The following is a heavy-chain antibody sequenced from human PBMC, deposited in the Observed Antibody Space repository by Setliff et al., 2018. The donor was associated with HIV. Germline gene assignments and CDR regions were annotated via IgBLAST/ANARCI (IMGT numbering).Heavy chain of an antibody. D-gene: IGHD5-12*01. CDR3: ARGVIETDYDYVDIYYYNYMDV. CDR1: GDSINGRW. J-gene: IGHJ6*03. V-gene: IGHV4-59*08. CDR2: IYYNGFA. Sequence: SETLSLTCTVSGDSINGRWLSWIRQAPGKGLEWTGNIYYNGFANYNPSLKSRVTLSVDTSKNSFSLNLTSVTAADTAVYFCARGVIETDYDYVDIYYYNYMDVWGKGTTVTVSS.